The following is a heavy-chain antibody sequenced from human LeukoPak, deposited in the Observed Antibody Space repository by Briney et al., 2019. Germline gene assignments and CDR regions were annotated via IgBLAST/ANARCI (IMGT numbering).Heavy chain of an antibody. Sequence: GGSLRLSCAASGFTFSDYYMSWIRQAPGKELEWVSYISSSSSYTNYADSVKGRFAISRDNAKNSLYLQMNSLRAEDTAVYYCARLGWATAPLDYWGQGTLVTVSS. D-gene: IGHD5-12*01. CDR3: ARLGWATAPLDY. CDR2: ISSSSSYT. J-gene: IGHJ4*02. CDR1: GFTFSDYY. V-gene: IGHV3-11*06.